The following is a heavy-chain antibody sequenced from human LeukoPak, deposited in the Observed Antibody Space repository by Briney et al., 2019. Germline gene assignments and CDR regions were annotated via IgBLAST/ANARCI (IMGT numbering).Heavy chain of an antibody. CDR3: AREPSGIAVAGTGFDY. J-gene: IGHJ4*02. D-gene: IGHD6-19*01. Sequence: SETLSLTCTVSGGSISSYYWSWIRQPPGKGLEWIGYIYYSGSTNYNPSLKSRVTISVDTSKNQFSLKLSSVTAADTAVYYCAREPSGIAVAGTGFDYWGQGTLVTVSS. CDR1: GGSISSYY. V-gene: IGHV4-59*01. CDR2: IYYSGST.